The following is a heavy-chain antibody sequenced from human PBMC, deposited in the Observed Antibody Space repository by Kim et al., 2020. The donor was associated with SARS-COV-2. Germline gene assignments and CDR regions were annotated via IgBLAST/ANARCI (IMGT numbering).Heavy chain of an antibody. D-gene: IGHD3-10*01. V-gene: IGHV1-69*01. J-gene: IGHJ3*02. CDR3: ARAVMVRGVIDAFDI. Sequence: YAQKFQGRVTITADESTSTAYMELSSLRSEDTAVYYCARAVMVRGVIDAFDIWGQGTMVTVSS.